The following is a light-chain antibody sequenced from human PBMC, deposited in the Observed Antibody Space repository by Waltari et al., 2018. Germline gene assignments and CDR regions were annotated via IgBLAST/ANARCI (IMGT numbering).Light chain of an antibody. CDR1: SSDIGFYNY. CDR2: DVS. J-gene: IGLJ3*02. CDR3: NSYAGSSSWV. Sequence: QSALTQPASVSGSPGQSITISCTGTSSDIGFYNYVSWYQQHPGKAPKLMIYDVSEPPSAVSNRFCGCKSGNTASLTISGLQAEDEADYYCNSYAGSSSWVFGGGTKLADL. V-gene: IGLV2-14*03.